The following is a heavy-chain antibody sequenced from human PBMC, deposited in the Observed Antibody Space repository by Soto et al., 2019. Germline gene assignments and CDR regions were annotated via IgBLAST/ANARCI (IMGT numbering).Heavy chain of an antibody. V-gene: IGHV2-5*08. CDR3: AQSPWTGTQPFFAY. CDR1: GVCRIIKKKS. D-gene: IGHD1-1*01. J-gene: IGHJ4*03. CDR2: IYWDDDK. Sequence: RTKGVSVTCVVFGVCRIIKKKSVSWVRQPPGKALEWLALIYWDDDKRYSPSLQSRLTITKDTAKNQVVLIMVNMDPVDTVSYFRAQSPWTGTQPFFAYRGHGTLVP.